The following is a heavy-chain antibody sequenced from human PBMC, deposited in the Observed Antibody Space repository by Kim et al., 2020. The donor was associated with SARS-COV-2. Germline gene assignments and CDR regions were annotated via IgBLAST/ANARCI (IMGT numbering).Heavy chain of an antibody. CDR1: GFTFSSYG. V-gene: IGHV3-33*01. J-gene: IGHJ5*02. CDR3: ARGGLLGAENWFDP. CDR2: IWYDGSNK. Sequence: GGSLRLSCAASGFTFSSYGMHWVRQAPGKGLEWVAVIWYDGSNKYYADSVKGRFTISRDNSKNTLYLQMNSLRAEDTAVYYCARGGLLGAENWFDPWGQGTLVTVSS. D-gene: IGHD3-16*01.